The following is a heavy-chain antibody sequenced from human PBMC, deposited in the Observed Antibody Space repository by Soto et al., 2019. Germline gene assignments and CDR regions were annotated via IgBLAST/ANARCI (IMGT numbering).Heavy chain of an antibody. J-gene: IGHJ6*02. Sequence: QVQLVQSGAEVKKPGASVKVSCKASGYTFTSYGIDWVRQATGQGLEWMGWMNTYSGNTGYAQKFQGRVTMTRNTSISTAYMELSSLRSEDTAVYYCAREPAHSGMAVWGQGTTVTVSS. CDR3: AREPAHSGMAV. CDR2: MNTYSGNT. CDR1: GYTFTSYG. V-gene: IGHV1-8*01.